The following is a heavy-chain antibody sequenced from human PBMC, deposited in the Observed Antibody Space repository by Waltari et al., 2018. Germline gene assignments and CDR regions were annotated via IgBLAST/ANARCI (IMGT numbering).Heavy chain of an antibody. D-gene: IGHD3-3*02. V-gene: IGHV1-2*06. CDR2: INPNSGGT. Sequence: QVQLVQSGAAVKKPGASVKVSCKASGYTFPGYYMHWVRQAPGQGLEWMGRINPNSGGTNYAQKFKGRVTMTRDTSISTAYMELSRLRSDDTAVYYCARVPFLEWFSSWFDPWGQGTLVTVSS. J-gene: IGHJ5*02. CDR1: GYTFPGYY. CDR3: ARVPFLEWFSSWFDP.